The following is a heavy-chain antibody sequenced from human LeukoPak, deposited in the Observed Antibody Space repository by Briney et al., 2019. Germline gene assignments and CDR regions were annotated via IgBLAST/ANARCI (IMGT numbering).Heavy chain of an antibody. Sequence: GGSLRLSCAVSGITLSNYGMSWVRQGPGRGLEWVAGICDSGGRTNYADSVKGRFTISRDNPKNTLYLQMNSLRAEDTAVYFCAKRGVVIRVILVGFHKEAYYFDSWGQGALVTVSS. CDR1: GITLSNYG. V-gene: IGHV3-23*01. D-gene: IGHD3-22*01. CDR2: ICDSGGRT. CDR3: AKRGVVIRVILVGFHKEAYYFDS. J-gene: IGHJ4*02.